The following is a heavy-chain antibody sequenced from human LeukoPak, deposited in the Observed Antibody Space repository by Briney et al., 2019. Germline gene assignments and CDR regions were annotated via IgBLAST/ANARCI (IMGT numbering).Heavy chain of an antibody. D-gene: IGHD6-13*01. CDR1: AGTFSIYA. J-gene: IGHJ6*03. CDR2: IIPIFGTA. V-gene: IGHV1-69*05. Sequence: SGKVACKASAGTFSIYAISWERQAHGQVLEWKGGIIPIFGTANYAQKFQGRVTITTDESTGTAYMELSSLRSEDTAVYYCARVSYSSSWYNYYYYMDVWGKGTTVTVSS. CDR3: ARVSYSSSWYNYYYYMDV.